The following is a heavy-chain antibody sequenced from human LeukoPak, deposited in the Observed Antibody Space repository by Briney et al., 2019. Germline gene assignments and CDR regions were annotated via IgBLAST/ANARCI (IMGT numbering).Heavy chain of an antibody. J-gene: IGHJ4*02. D-gene: IGHD2-2*01. CDR3: ARDRVHCSTTSCYLGARPRFDY. CDR2: ISPYNGIT. V-gene: IGHV1-18*01. Sequence: ASVKVSCKASGYTFTSYGISWVRQAPGQGLEWMGWISPYNGITNYAQKLQGRVTMTTDTSTNTAYMELRSLRSDDTALYYCARDRVHCSTTSCYLGARPRFDYWGQGTLVTVSS. CDR1: GYTFTSYG.